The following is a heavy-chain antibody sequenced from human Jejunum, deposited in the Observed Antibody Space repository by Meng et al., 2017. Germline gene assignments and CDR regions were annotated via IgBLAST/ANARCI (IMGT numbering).Heavy chain of an antibody. CDR3: AREKGWYDGTQNWFDP. CDR2: IYLTGST. D-gene: IGHD6-19*01. V-gene: IGHV4-61*02. CDR1: GGSISSGNYY. J-gene: IGHJ5*02. Sequence: QVHLQESVPGLVKPSQTLSLACTVSGGSISSGNYYGSWIRQPAGKGLEWIGHIYLTGSTNYNPSLMSRVTISSDTSKNQISLRLNSVTAADTAVYYCAREKGWYDGTQNWFDPWGQGTLVTVSS.